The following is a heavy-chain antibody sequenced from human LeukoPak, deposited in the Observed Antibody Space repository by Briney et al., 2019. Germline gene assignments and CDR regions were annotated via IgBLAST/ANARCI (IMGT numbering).Heavy chain of an antibody. V-gene: IGHV5-10-1*01. CDR2: IDPSDSYT. CDR3: ARMAQVAAAGTDFDY. D-gene: IGHD6-13*01. CDR1: GYSFTSYW. J-gene: IGHJ4*02. Sequence: GESLKISCKGSGYSFTSYWISWVRQMPGKGLEWMGRIDPSDSYTNCSPSFQGHVTISTDKSISTAYLQWSSLKASDTAMFYCARMAQVAAAGTDFDYWGQGTLVTVSS.